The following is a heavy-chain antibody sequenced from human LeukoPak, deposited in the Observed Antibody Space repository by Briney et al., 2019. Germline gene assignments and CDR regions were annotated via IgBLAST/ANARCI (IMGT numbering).Heavy chain of an antibody. CDR1: GFTFSSYA. J-gene: IGHJ4*02. D-gene: IGHD3-10*01. CDR2: ISYDGSNK. Sequence: GGSLRLSCAASGFTFSSYAMHWVRQAPGKGLEWLAVISYDGSNKYYADSVKGRFTISRDTAKNTLYLQMNSLKGEEAAVYYFAPGRYYFGSGSYPKDYWGQGTLVTVSS. CDR3: APGRYYFGSGSYPKDY. V-gene: IGHV3-30-3*01.